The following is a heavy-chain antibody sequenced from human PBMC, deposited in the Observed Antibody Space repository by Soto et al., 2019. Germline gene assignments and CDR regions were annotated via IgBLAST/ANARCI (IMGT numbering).Heavy chain of an antibody. J-gene: IGHJ4*02. D-gene: IGHD1-26*01. CDR1: GGTFSSYT. CDR3: AIGSTYSGEFEF. V-gene: IGHV1-69*01. Sequence: VQLVQSGAEVKQPGSSVKVSCKASGGTFSSYTVTWVRQAPGQGLEWMGGFVPIVGTTDYSQNFQGRLTITADECATTGYMELSSLTSDDTARYYCAIGSTYSGEFEFWGQGTLVTVSS. CDR2: FVPIVGTT.